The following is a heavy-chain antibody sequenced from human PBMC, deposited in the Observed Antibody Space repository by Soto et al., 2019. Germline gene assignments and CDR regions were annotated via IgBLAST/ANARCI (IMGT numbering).Heavy chain of an antibody. V-gene: IGHV3-30-3*01. Sequence: GGSLRLSCAASGFTFSSYAMHWVRQAPGKGLEWVAVISYDGSNKYYADSVKGRFTISRDNSKNTLYLQMNSLRAEDTAVYYFACPMVRGVIRPLSLDYWGQGTLVTVSS. D-gene: IGHD3-10*01. CDR2: ISYDGSNK. J-gene: IGHJ4*02. CDR1: GFTFSSYA. CDR3: ACPMVRGVIRPLSLDY.